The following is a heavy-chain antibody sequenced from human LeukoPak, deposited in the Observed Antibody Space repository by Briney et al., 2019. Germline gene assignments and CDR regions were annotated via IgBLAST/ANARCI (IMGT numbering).Heavy chain of an antibody. V-gene: IGHV1-8*03. CDR1: GYTFTSYD. CDR2: MNPNSGNT. J-gene: IGHJ5*02. D-gene: IGHD5-12*01. Sequence: ASVKVSCKASGYTFTSYDINWVRQATGQGLEWMGWMNPNSGNTGYAQKFQGRVTITRNTSISTAYMELSSLRSEDTAVYYCAMEGSGYDTENWFDPWGQGTLVTVSS. CDR3: AMEGSGYDTENWFDP.